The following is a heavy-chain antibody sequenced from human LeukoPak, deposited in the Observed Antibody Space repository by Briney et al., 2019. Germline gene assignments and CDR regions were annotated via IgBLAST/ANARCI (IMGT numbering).Heavy chain of an antibody. CDR3: ARGGGIYGLWDY. J-gene: IGHJ4*02. Sequence: GGSPRLSCAASGFTFSSYWMSWVRQAPGKGLEWVANIKQDGSEKYYVDSVKGRFTISRDNAKDTLYLQMNSLRVEDTAVYYCARGGGIYGLWDYWGQGTLVTVSS. V-gene: IGHV3-7*01. CDR1: GFTFSSYW. D-gene: IGHD1-26*01. CDR2: IKQDGSEK.